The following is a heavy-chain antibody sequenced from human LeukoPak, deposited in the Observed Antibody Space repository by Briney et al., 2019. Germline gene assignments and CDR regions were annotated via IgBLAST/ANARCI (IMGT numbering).Heavy chain of an antibody. D-gene: IGHD3-22*01. Sequence: SETLSLTCTVSGGSISSYYWSWIRQPPGKGLEWIGYIYYSGSTNYNPSLKSRATISVDTSKNQFSLKLSSVTAADTAVYYCARVAYYYDSSGYYDYFDYWGQGTLVTVSS. J-gene: IGHJ4*02. V-gene: IGHV4-59*01. CDR3: ARVAYYYDSSGYYDYFDY. CDR2: IYYSGST. CDR1: GGSISSYY.